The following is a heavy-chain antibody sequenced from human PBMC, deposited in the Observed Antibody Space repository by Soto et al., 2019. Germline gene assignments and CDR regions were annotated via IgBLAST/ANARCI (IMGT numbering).Heavy chain of an antibody. V-gene: IGHV4-4*07. CDR1: CCSLSSYY. D-gene: IGHD3-3*01. Sequence: TSETLSLTSTVACCSLSSYYWSWIRQPAGKGLEWIGRIYTSGSTNYNPSLKSRVTMSVDTSKNQFSLKLSSVTAADTAVYYCAGENVEIYYYYGMDVWGQGTTVTVSS. CDR3: AGENVEIYYYYGMDV. CDR2: IYTSGST. J-gene: IGHJ6*02.